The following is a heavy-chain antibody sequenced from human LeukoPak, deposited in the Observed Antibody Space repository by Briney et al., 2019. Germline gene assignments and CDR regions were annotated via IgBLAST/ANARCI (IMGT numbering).Heavy chain of an antibody. V-gene: IGHV5-51*01. D-gene: IGHD5-18*01. CDR2: IYPGDSDT. J-gene: IGHJ6*02. Sequence: GESLKISCKGSGYNFAKYWIGWVRQMPGKGLEWMGIIYPGDSDTRYSPSFQGQVTISADKSISTAYLQWSSLKASDTAMYYCARHIIGDTVMGGYYYGMDVWGQGTTVTVSS. CDR3: ARHIIGDTVMGGYYYGMDV. CDR1: GYNFAKYW.